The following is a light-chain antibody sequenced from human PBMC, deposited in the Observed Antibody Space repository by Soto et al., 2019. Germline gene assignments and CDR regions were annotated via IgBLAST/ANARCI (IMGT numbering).Light chain of an antibody. CDR1: QSVSSN. Sequence: EIVLIQSPATLSLSPGERATLSCRASQSVSSNLAWYQQNPGQAPRLLIFDASNRATGIPARFSGSGSGTDFTLTISSLEPEDIAIYYCQQYDGPPLSFGPGTTVEI. V-gene: IGKV3-11*01. CDR3: QQYDGPPLS. J-gene: IGKJ3*01. CDR2: DAS.